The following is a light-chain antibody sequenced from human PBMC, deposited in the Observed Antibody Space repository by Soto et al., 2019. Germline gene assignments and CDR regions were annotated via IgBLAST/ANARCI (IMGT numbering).Light chain of an antibody. CDR1: QSVSSSY. V-gene: IGKV3-20*01. Sequence: IGLELSAATVSVKKGERATLSCRASQSVSSSYLAWYQQKPGQAPRLLIYGASSRATGIPDRFSGSGSGTDFTLTISRLEPEDFAVYYCQQYGISLLTFGGVTNVDIK. CDR2: GAS. J-gene: IGKJ3*01. CDR3: QQYGISLLT.